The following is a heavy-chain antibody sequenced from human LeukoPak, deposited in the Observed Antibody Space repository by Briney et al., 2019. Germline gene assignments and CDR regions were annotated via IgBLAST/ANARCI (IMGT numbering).Heavy chain of an antibody. CDR2: IRYDGSNK. V-gene: IGHV3-30*02. J-gene: IGHJ6*02. D-gene: IGHD4-17*01. CDR3: AKDRSYGREGYYYYGMDV. Sequence: GGSLRLSCAASGFTFSSYGMHWVRQAPGKGLEWVAFIRYDGSNKYYADSVKGRFTISRDNSKNTLYLQMNSLRAEDTAVYYCAKDRSYGREGYYYYGMDVWGQGTTVTVSS. CDR1: GFTFSSYG.